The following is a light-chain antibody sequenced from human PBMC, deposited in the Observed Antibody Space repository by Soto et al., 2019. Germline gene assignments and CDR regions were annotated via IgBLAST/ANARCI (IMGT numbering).Light chain of an antibody. V-gene: IGKV1-39*01. J-gene: IGKJ1*01. CDR1: QSISSY. CDR2: AAS. CDR3: QQSYSTLRT. Sequence: DIQMTQSPSSLSASVGDRVTITCRASQSISSYLNWYQQKPGKAPKLLIYAASSLQSGVPSRFSGSGSGTDFTLTISSLQPEDFATYYCQQSYSTLRTFGQGIKVEIX.